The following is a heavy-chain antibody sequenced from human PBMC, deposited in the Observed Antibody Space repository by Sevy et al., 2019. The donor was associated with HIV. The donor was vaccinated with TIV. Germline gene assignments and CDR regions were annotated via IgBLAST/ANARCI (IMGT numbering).Heavy chain of an antibody. CDR1: GFTFNYHF. V-gene: IGHV3-21*01. CDR3: ARGDYNGSLYYFDY. CDR2: ISSASSYI. Sequence: GGCLRLSCAASGFTFNYHFMNWVRQVPGKGLEWVSYISSASSYINYADTVKGRFTISRDNAKNLVFLEMNNLRPEDTAVYFCARGDYNGSLYYFDYWGQGTLVTVSS. J-gene: IGHJ4*02. D-gene: IGHD3-10*01.